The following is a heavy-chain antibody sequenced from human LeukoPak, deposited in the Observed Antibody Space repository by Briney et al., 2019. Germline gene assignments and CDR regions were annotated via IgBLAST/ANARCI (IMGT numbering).Heavy chain of an antibody. Sequence: GGSLRLSCAASGFSFSSQWMSWVRQAPGKGLEWVANIKQDGSEKYYVDSVKGRFTISRDNAKNSLYLQMNSLRAEDTAVYYCARAPTYYYYMDVWGKGTTVTISS. J-gene: IGHJ6*03. CDR1: GFSFSSQW. V-gene: IGHV3-7*01. CDR3: ARAPTYYYYMDV. CDR2: IKQDGSEK.